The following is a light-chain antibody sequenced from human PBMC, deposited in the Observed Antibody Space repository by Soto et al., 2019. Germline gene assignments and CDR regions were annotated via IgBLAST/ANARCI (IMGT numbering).Light chain of an antibody. J-gene: IGLJ1*01. V-gene: IGLV2-14*01. CDR2: EVT. CDR1: SDDIGRYNH. CDR3: ASYRTINTYG. Sequence: SPGTQPASVSVSPGQSITVSCSGTSDDIGRYNHVSWYQQHPGKAPKLMISEVTNRPSGVSNRFSGSKSGNTASLTISRLQAEDEADYYCASYRTINTYGFGTGTKVTVL.